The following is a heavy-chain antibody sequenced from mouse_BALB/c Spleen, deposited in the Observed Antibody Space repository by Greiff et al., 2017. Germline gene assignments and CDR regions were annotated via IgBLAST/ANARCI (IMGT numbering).Heavy chain of an antibody. D-gene: IGHD1-1*01. J-gene: IGHJ2*01. V-gene: IGHV5-6*01. Sequence: EVKLVESGGDLVKPGGSLKLSCAASGFTFSSYGMSWVRQTPDKRLEWVATISSGGSYTYYPDSVKGRFTISRDNAKNTLYLQMSSLKSEDTAMYYCARHGGTTPYYFDYWGQGTTLTVSS. CDR2: ISSGGSYT. CDR3: ARHGGTTPYYFDY. CDR1: GFTFSSYG.